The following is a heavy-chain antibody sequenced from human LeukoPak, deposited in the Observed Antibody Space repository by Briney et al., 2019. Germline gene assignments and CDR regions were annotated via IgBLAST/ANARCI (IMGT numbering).Heavy chain of an antibody. J-gene: IGHJ4*02. CDR1: GFTFSTYW. CDR2: IKEDGSGK. D-gene: IGHD4-17*01. V-gene: IGHV3-7*04. Sequence: GGSLRLSCAASGFTFSTYWMSWVRQAPGKGLEWVANIKEDGSGKYYVDSVKGRLSISRDNAKNSLYLQMNSLRAEDTSIYYCARVRTTADFDYWGQGTLVTVSS. CDR3: ARVRTTADFDY.